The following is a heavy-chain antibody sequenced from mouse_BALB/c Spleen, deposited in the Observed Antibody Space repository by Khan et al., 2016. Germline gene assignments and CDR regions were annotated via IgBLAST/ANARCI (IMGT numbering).Heavy chain of an antibody. Sequence: VQLQESGTELPRPGASVKLSCKASDYTFTDYYLHWVKQRTGQGLEWIGEIFPGSGSTYYNEKFKGKASLTADTSSSTAYMQLSSLTSEDSAVYFCARSYYGYFAMDYWGHGASVTVSS. J-gene: IGHJ4*01. CDR2: IFPGSGST. CDR1: DYTFTDYY. V-gene: IGHV1-77*01. CDR3: ARSYYGYFAMDY. D-gene: IGHD1-2*01.